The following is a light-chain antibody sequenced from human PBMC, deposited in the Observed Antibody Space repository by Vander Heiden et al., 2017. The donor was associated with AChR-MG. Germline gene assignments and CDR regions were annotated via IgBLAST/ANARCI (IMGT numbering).Light chain of an antibody. J-gene: IGKJ3*01. CDR3: QQYYSVPFT. CDR2: WAS. V-gene: IGKV4-1*01. Sequence: DIVMTQSPDSLAVSLGERATINCKSSQSLLYSANNENYLAWYQQKPGQPTKVLIYWASNRESGVPDRFSGSGSGTDFTLTISSLQAEDVAVYYCQQYYSVPFTFGPGTKVDIK. CDR1: QSLLYSANNENY.